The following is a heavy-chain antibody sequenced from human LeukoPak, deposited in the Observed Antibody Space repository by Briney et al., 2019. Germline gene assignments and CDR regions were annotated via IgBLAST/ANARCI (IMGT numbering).Heavy chain of an antibody. V-gene: IGHV1-69*05. D-gene: IGHD3-22*01. Sequence: SVKVSCKASGGTFSSYAISWVRQAPGQGLEWMGRIIPIFGTANYAQRFQGRVTITTDESTSTAYMELSSLRSEDTAVYYCARRSYDSSGYYQFDYWGQGTLVTVSS. J-gene: IGHJ4*02. CDR1: GGTFSSYA. CDR2: IIPIFGTA. CDR3: ARRSYDSSGYYQFDY.